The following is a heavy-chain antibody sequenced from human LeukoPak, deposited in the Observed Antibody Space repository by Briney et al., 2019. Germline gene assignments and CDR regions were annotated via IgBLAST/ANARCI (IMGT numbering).Heavy chain of an antibody. Sequence: SETLSLTCTVSGGSISGYYWSWIRQPPGKGLEWTGYIYYSGSTNYNPSLKSRVAISVDTSKNQFSLKLSSVTAADTAVYYCARHDLLTTPFHYWGQGTLVTVSS. J-gene: IGHJ4*02. CDR1: GGSISGYY. CDR2: IYYSGST. V-gene: IGHV4-59*08. D-gene: IGHD4-11*01. CDR3: ARHDLLTTPFHY.